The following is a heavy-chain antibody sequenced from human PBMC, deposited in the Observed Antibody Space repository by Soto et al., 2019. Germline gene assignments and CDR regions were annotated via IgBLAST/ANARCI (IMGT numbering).Heavy chain of an antibody. Sequence: QVQLQETGPGLVKPSETLSLTCTVSGGSISSYYWSWIRQPPGKGLEWIGYIYYSGGTNYNPSLKSRVTISVDTSKNQFSLKLTSVTAADTAVYYCARDNYYYDSSGYYFLMDVWGQGTTVTVSS. CDR2: IYYSGGT. D-gene: IGHD3-22*01. CDR1: GGSISSYY. V-gene: IGHV4-59*01. CDR3: ARDNYYYDSSGYYFLMDV. J-gene: IGHJ6*02.